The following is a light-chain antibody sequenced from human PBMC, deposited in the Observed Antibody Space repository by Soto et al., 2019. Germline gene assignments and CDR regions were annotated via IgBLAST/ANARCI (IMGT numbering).Light chain of an antibody. CDR1: SAHSTYI. CDR2: LEDTGNY. J-gene: IGLJ2*01. Sequence: QSVLTQSSSASASLGSSVKLTCTLSSAHSTYIIAWHQLQPGKAPRYLMKLEDTGNYNTGSGVPNRFSGSSSGADRYLTISSLQFEDEADYYCETWDSSTVVVFGGGTKLTVL. V-gene: IGLV4-60*02. CDR3: ETWDSSTVVV.